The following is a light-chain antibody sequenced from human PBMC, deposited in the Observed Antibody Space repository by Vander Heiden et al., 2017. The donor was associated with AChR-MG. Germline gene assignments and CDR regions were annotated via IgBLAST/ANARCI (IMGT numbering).Light chain of an antibody. V-gene: IGLV1-44*01. J-gene: IGLJ2*01. CDR1: STKNGSNT. CDR3: AGWDDSLNGHVV. CDR2: RNS. Sequence: PPSASVTPGPRVTITCCERSTKNGSNTVNWYQQQPGTATKLLINRNSQRPRGVRDRYSGSKSGTSASLAISGLKFEDEADYYCAGWDDSLNGHVVFGGGTRLTVL.